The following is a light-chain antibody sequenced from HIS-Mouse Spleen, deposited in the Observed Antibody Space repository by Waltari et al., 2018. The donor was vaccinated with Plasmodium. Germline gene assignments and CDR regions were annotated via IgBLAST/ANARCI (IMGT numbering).Light chain of an antibody. CDR1: ALPKNY. CDR3: YSTDSSGNHRV. J-gene: IGLJ3*02. Sequence: SYELTQPPSVSVSPGQTARITCSGAALPKNYAYCYQQKSGQAPVLVIYEDSKRPSGIPERFSGSSSGKMATLTISGAQVEDEADYYCYSTDSSGNHRVFGGGTKLTVL. V-gene: IGLV3-10*01. CDR2: EDS.